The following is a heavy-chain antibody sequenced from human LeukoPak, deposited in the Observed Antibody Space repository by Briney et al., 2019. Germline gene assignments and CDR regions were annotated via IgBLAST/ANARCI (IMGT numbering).Heavy chain of an antibody. J-gene: IGHJ4*02. CDR3: ARSAAAGKIFDY. CDR1: GGTFSSYA. D-gene: IGHD6-13*01. Sequence: SVKVSCQAPGGTFSSYAISWVRQAPGQGLEWMGRIIPILGIANYAQKFQGRVTITADKSTSTAYMELSSLRSEDTAVYYCARSAAAGKIFDYWGQGTLVTVSS. CDR2: IIPILGIA. V-gene: IGHV1-69*04.